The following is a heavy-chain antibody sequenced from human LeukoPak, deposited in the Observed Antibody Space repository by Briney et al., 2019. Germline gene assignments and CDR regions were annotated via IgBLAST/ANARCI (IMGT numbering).Heavy chain of an antibody. Sequence: ASVKVSCKASGYTFTSYGISWVRQAPGQGLEWMGWISAYNGNTNYAQKFQGRVTITADESTSTAYMELSSLRSEDTAVYYCARDNDFGSFDYWGQGTLVTVSS. V-gene: IGHV1-18*01. CDR1: GYTFTSYG. J-gene: IGHJ4*02. CDR2: ISAYNGNT. D-gene: IGHD3-3*01. CDR3: ARDNDFGSFDY.